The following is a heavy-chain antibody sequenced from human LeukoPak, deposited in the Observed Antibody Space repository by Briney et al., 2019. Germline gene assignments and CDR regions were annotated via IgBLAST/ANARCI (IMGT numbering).Heavy chain of an antibody. V-gene: IGHV3-53*01. CDR2: IYTGGGR. Sequence: PGGSLRLSCIVSGFTLSSYEMNWVRQAPGKELEWVSVIYTGGGRYYADSVRGRFTISRDTSKNMVFLQMNSLRVEDTAVYYCARGIDYWGRGTLVTVSS. CDR1: GFTLSSYE. J-gene: IGHJ4*02. CDR3: ARGIDY.